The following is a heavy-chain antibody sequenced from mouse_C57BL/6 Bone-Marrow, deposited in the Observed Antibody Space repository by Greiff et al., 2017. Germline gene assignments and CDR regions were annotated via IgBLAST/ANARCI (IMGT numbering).Heavy chain of an antibody. CDR3: ARTPRDY. Sequence: EVQLVESGGGLVKPGGSLKLSCAASGFTFSSYAMSWVRQTPEKRLEWVATISDGGSYTYYPDNVKGRFTISRDNAKNNLYLQMSHLKSEDTAMYYCARTPRDYWGQGTTLTVSS. CDR1: GFTFSSYA. J-gene: IGHJ2*01. V-gene: IGHV5-4*01. CDR2: ISDGGSYT.